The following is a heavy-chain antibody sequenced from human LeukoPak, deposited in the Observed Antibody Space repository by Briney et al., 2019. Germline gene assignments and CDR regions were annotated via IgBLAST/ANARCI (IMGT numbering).Heavy chain of an antibody. J-gene: IGHJ4*02. CDR3: TRDRSKNTAHRIVVVTAYGY. Sequence: GGSLRLSCAASGFTFSSYWMSWVRQAPGKGLEWVANIKEDGSDKSYVDSVKGRFTISRDNAKNSLDLQMNSLRAEDTAVCYCTRDRSKNTAHRIVVVTAYGYWGQGTLVTVSS. D-gene: IGHD2-21*02. V-gene: IGHV3-7*01. CDR2: IKEDGSDK. CDR1: GFTFSSYW.